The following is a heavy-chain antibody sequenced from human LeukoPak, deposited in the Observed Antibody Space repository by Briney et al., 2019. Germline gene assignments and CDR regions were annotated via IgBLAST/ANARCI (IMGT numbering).Heavy chain of an antibody. CDR3: ARERITMVRGVLDY. D-gene: IGHD3-10*01. Sequence: QPGGSLRLSCAASGFTFSSYSMNWVRQAPGKGLEWVSYISSGSSTIYNADSVKGRFTISRDNAKKSLYLQMNSLRDEDTAVYYCARERITMVRGVLDYWGQGTLVTVSS. V-gene: IGHV3-48*02. CDR1: GFTFSSYS. J-gene: IGHJ4*02. CDR2: ISSGSSTI.